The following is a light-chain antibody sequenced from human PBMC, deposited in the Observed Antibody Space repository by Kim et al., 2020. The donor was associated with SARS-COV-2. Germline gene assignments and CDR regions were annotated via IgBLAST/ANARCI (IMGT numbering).Light chain of an antibody. Sequence: SSELTKDPAVSVALGQTVRITCQGDSLRTYYASWYQQKPGQAPVLVIYGKNNRPSGIPDRFSGSTSGNTASLTITGAQAEDEADYYSNSRVSSGNHVVFG. J-gene: IGLJ2*01. CDR3: NSRVSSGNHVV. CDR2: GKN. CDR1: SLRTYY. V-gene: IGLV3-19*01.